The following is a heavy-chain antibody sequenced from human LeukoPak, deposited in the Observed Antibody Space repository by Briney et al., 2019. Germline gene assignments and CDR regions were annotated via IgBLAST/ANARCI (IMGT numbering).Heavy chain of an antibody. J-gene: IGHJ4*02. CDR3: AKDRGDSGGYPLFDH. CDR2: IGPTGSDR. V-gene: IGHV3-21*06. Sequence: GGSLRLSCTASGLTFSTSGFNWVRQAPGKGLEWVASIGPTGSDRYHADSIKGRFTISRDNANNFLYLQMNSLRAEDTAVYYCAKDRGDSGGYPLFDHWGQGTVVTVSS. CDR1: GLTFSTSG. D-gene: IGHD3-22*01.